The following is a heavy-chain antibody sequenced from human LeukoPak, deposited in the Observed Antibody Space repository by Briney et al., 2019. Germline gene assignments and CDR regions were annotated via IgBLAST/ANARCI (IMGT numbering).Heavy chain of an antibody. V-gene: IGHV4-59*01. CDR2: IYYSGST. J-gene: IGHJ4*01. Sequence: PSETLSLTCTVSGGSISSYCWSWIRQPPGKGLEWIGYIYYSGSTNYNPSLKSRVTISVDTSKNQFSLKLSSVTAADTAVYYCARAVGSGSYYFDYWGQEPWSPSPQ. CDR1: GGSISSYC. CDR3: ARAVGSGSYYFDY. D-gene: IGHD1-26*01.